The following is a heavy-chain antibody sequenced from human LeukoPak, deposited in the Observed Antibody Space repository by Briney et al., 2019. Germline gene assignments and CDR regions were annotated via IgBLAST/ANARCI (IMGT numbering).Heavy chain of an antibody. Sequence: KASETLSLTCTVSGGSISSYYWSWIRQPAGKGLEWIGRIYTSGRTWYNPSLKSRVTMSVDTSKNQFSLRLNSVTAADTAVYYCARDEGDGGWPFDYWGQGTLVTVSS. CDR3: ARDEGDGGWPFDY. CDR1: GGSISSYY. V-gene: IGHV4-4*07. CDR2: IYTSGRT. D-gene: IGHD6-19*01. J-gene: IGHJ4*02.